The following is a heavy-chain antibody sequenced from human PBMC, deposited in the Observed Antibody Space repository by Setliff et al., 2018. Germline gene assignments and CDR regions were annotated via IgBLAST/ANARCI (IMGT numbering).Heavy chain of an antibody. Sequence: PGGSLRLSCAASGFTFSSYSMNWVRQAPGKGLEWVSYISSSSSTIYYADSVKGRFTISRDNAKNSLYLQMNSLRAEDTAMYYCARGLSYYDSSGSLLAPYAFDIWGQGTMVTVSS. V-gene: IGHV3-48*01. CDR2: ISSSSSTI. D-gene: IGHD3-22*01. CDR3: ARGLSYYDSSGSLLAPYAFDI. CDR1: GFTFSSYS. J-gene: IGHJ3*02.